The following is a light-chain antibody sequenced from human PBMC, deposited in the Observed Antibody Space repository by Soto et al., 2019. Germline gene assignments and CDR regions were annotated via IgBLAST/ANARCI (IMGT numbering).Light chain of an antibody. V-gene: IGKV3-11*01. J-gene: IGKJ5*01. Sequence: EIVLPQSPATLSLPPGVIATLSCRASQSVSSYLAWYQQKPGQAPRLLLYDASNRATGIPARFSGSGSGTDVTLTISSREPEDFAVYYWQQRSNWLITVGQGTRLEIK. CDR1: QSVSSY. CDR2: DAS. CDR3: QQRSNWLIT.